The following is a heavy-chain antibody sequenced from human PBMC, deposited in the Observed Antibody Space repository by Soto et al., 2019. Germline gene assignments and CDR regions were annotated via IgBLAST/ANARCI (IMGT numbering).Heavy chain of an antibody. J-gene: IGHJ4*02. CDR2: INPDGSST. D-gene: IGHD2-2*01. V-gene: IGHV3-74*01. CDR1: GFTFSSYW. Sequence: VGSLRLSCAASGFTFSSYWIHWVRQAPGKGLVWVSRINPDGSSTSYADSVKGRFTISRDNAKNTLYLQMNSLRAEDTAVYHCARVSVSSYQFDYWGQGT. CDR3: ARVSVSSYQFDY.